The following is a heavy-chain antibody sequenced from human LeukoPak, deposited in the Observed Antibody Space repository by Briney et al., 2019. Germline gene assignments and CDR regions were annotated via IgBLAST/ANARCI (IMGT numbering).Heavy chain of an antibody. V-gene: IGHV3-23*01. Sequence: GGSLRLSCAASGFTFSNYGMSWVRQAPGKGLEWVSDINGSGGRTYYADSVKGRFTISRDNSKNTLYLQMNSLRAEDTAVYYCAKGPLLWDWGQGTLVTVSS. D-gene: IGHD2/OR15-2a*01. CDR3: AKGPLLWD. CDR1: GFTFSNYG. J-gene: IGHJ4*02. CDR2: INGSGGRT.